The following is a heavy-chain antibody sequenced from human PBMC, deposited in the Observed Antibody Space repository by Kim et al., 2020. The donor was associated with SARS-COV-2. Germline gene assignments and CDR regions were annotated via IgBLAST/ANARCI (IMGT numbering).Heavy chain of an antibody. CDR1: GFTFSNYA. Sequence: GGSLRLSCAASGFTFSNYAMSWVRQAPGKGLEWVSGISGNGGSTYYADSVKGRFTISRDNAKNTLYLQMNSLRAEDTAVYYCAKDSSRITSFGVVPTDYWGQGTLVTVSS. J-gene: IGHJ4*01. V-gene: IGHV3-23*01. CDR2: ISGNGGST. D-gene: IGHD3-3*01. CDR3: AKDSSRITSFGVVPTDY.